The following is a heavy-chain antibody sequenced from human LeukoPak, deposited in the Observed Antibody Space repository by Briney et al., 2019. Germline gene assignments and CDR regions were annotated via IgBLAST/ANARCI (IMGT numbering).Heavy chain of an antibody. CDR2: IIPILGIA. D-gene: IGHD2-2*01. V-gene: IGHV1-69*04. Sequence: GASVKVSCKASGYTFTSYGISWVRQAPGQGLEWLGRIIPILGIADYAQKFQDRVTITADKSTTTAYMELSSLRSEDTAVYYCARGSCTSSSCYHDFDYWGQGTLVTVSS. J-gene: IGHJ4*02. CDR1: GYTFTSYG. CDR3: ARGSCTSSSCYHDFDY.